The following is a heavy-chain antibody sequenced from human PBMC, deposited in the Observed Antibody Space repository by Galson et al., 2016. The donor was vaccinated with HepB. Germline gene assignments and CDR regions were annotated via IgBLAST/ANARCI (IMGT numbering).Heavy chain of an antibody. Sequence: SVKVSCKASGYTLTDYYIHWVRQAPAQGLEWMGWINPNSGGTNYAQKFQGRVTMTRDTSISTAYMELSGLKSDDTAVYYCAGVFTMVRGVTNTFYYYGMDVWGQGTTVTVSS. V-gene: IGHV1-2*02. CDR1: GYTLTDYY. D-gene: IGHD3-10*01. J-gene: IGHJ6*02. CDR3: AGVFTMVRGVTNTFYYYGMDV. CDR2: INPNSGGT.